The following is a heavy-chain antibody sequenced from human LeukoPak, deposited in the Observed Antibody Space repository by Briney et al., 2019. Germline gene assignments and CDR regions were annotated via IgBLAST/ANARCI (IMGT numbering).Heavy chain of an antibody. CDR3: ERVTLPTYDFWSGYPLDY. J-gene: IGHJ4*02. CDR2: ISSSSSYI. D-gene: IGHD3-3*01. CDR1: GFTFSSYS. V-gene: IGHV3-21*01. Sequence: GGSLRLSCAASGFTFSSYSRNWVRQAPGKGLEWVASISSSSSYIYYADSVKGRFTISRDNAKNSLYLQMNSLRAEDTDVHYCERVTLPTYDFWSGYPLDYWGQGTLVTVSS.